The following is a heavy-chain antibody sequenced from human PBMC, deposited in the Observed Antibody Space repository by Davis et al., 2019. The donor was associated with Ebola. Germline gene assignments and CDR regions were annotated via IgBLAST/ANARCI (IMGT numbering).Heavy chain of an antibody. CDR3: ARAQFPTTSDH. V-gene: IGHV1-18*01. D-gene: IGHD1-1*01. Sequence: GESLKISCAASGFTFSSYAMHWVRQAPGQGLEWMGWINPHNGNTNYAQNVQGRVTMTTDTSTSTAYMEVGILRSDDTAVYYCARAQFPTTSDHWGQGTLVTVSS. CDR2: INPHNGNT. CDR1: GFTFSSYA. J-gene: IGHJ4*02.